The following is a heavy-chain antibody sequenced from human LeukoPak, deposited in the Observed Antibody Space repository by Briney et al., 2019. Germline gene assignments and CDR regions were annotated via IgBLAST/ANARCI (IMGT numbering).Heavy chain of an antibody. V-gene: IGHV3-48*04. CDR1: GFTFSSYS. CDR3: AREDTAIDN. CDR2: ISSGSSTI. D-gene: IGHD5-18*01. J-gene: IGHJ4*02. Sequence: GGSLRLSCAASGFTFSSYSMNWVRQAPGKGLEWVSYISSGSSTIYYADSVKGRFTISRDNAKNSLYLQMNSLRAEDTAVYYCAREDTAIDNWGQGTLVTVSS.